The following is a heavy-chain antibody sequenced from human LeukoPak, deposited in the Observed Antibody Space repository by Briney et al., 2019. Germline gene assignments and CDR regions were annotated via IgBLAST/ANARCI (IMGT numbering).Heavy chain of an antibody. Sequence: PGGFLRLSCAASGFTFRSYDMHWVRQAPGKGLQWVAVISYDGSNKYHTDSVKGRFTISRDNSKNTLYLQMDSLRAEDTAVYYCAKDSEIAAAGSYWYFDLWGRGTLVTVSS. CDR2: ISYDGSNK. CDR3: AKDSEIAAAGSYWYFDL. CDR1: GFTFRSYD. J-gene: IGHJ2*01. V-gene: IGHV3-30*18. D-gene: IGHD6-13*01.